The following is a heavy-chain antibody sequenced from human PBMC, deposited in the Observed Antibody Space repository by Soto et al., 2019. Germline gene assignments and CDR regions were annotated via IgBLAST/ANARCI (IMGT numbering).Heavy chain of an antibody. D-gene: IGHD2-21*01. CDR3: ASSITTPGGFDF. CDR1: GFSVNTKY. V-gene: IGHV3-66*01. CDR2: ISDGGGI. Sequence: EVQLVESGGALVQPGGSLRLSCAASGFSVNTKYMIWVRHTPGKGLEWVSVISDGGGIDYADFVKGRFTISRDNFKNTLYLQMSSLSAEDTAVYFCASSITTPGGFDFWGQGTLLTVSS. J-gene: IGHJ4*02.